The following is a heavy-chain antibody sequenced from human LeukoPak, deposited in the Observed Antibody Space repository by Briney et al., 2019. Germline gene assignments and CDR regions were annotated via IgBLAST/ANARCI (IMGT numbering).Heavy chain of an antibody. CDR1: GGSISSYY. D-gene: IGHD3-9*01. V-gene: IGHV4-59*08. Sequence: SETLSLTCTVPGGSISSYYWSWIRQPPGKGLEWIGYIYYSGSTNYNPSLKSRVTISVDTSKNQFSLKLSSVTAADTAVYYCASTLSPYYDILTGYFFQHWGQGTLVTVSS. CDR2: IYYSGST. J-gene: IGHJ1*01. CDR3: ASTLSPYYDILTGYFFQH.